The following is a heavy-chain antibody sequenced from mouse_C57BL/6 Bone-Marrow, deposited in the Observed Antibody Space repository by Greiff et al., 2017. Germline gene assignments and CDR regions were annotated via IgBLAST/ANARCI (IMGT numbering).Heavy chain of an antibody. CDR1: GYTFTSYW. D-gene: IGHD1-1*01. J-gene: IGHJ1*03. CDR2: IDPSDSET. V-gene: IGHV1-52*01. CDR3: ARSHYYGSSGWYFDV. Sequence: QVQLQQPGAELVRPGSSVKLSCKASGYTFTSYWMPWVKQRPIQGLEWIGNIDPSDSETHYNQKFKDKATLTVDKSSSTAYMQLSSLTSEDSAVYYCARSHYYGSSGWYFDVWGTGTTVTVSS.